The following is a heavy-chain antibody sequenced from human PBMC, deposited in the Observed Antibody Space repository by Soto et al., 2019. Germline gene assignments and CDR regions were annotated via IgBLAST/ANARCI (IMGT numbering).Heavy chain of an antibody. CDR3: AKDPQWFGECYVD. V-gene: IGHV3-23*01. CDR1: GFTFSRFS. CDR2: ITGSGDNT. D-gene: IGHD3-10*01. Sequence: PGGSLRLSCVASGFTFSRFSMSWVRQAPGKGLEWVSAITGSGDNTYYADSVKGRFTISRDNSKNTVYLQMNSLRAEDTAVYYCAKDPQWFGECYVDWGQGTLVTVSS. J-gene: IGHJ4*02.